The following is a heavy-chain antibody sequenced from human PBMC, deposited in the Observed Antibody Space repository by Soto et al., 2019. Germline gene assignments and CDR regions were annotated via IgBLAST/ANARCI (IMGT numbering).Heavy chain of an antibody. CDR1: GFTFNIYT. V-gene: IGHV3-21*01. CDR3: ARGRNPSPGKAVAGMIDY. Sequence: EVHLVESGGGLVKPGGSLRLSCAASGFTFNIYTMNWVRQAPGKGLEWVSSISSSSSYINYADSAKGRFTISRDNAKNSLYLQMNSLRAEDTAVYYCARGRNPSPGKAVAGMIDYWGQGTLVTVSS. CDR2: ISSSSSYI. J-gene: IGHJ4*02. D-gene: IGHD6-19*01.